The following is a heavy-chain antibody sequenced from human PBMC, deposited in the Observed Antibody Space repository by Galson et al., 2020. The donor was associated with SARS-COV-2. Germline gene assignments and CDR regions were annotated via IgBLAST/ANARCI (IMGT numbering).Heavy chain of an antibody. V-gene: IGHV2-5*02. CDR3: ARQLSWFVEFDY. CDR1: GLSLSTSGVG. CDR2: IYWDDDK. D-gene: IGHD3-10*01. J-gene: IGHJ4*02. Sequence: KMSGPTLVKPTQTLTLTCTFSGLSLSTSGVGVGWIRQPPGKALEWPAVIYWDDDKRYSPSLKSRLIITKDTSKNQVVLTMTNMDPVDTATYYCARQLSWFVEFDYWGQGTLVTVSS.